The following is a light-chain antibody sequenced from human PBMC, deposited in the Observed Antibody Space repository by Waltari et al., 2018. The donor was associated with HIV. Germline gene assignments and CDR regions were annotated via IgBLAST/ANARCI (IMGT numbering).Light chain of an antibody. CDR1: QSVSSW. CDR2: KAS. CDR3: QHFSAYSPWT. V-gene: IGKV1-5*03. Sequence: DLQMTPSPSTLSPSVGDGATIPCRASQSVSSWLAWFQQKPGKAPKLLIYKASTVESGVPSRFSGSGSGTEFTLTINNLQPDDFATYYCQHFSAYSPWTFGQGTKVEV. J-gene: IGKJ1*01.